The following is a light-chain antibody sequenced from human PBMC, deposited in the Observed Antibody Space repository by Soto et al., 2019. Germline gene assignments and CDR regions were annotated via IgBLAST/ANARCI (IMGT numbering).Light chain of an antibody. V-gene: IGKV1-5*01. CDR2: DAS. CDR1: EKINKW. CDR3: QQCYMGWT. J-gene: IGKJ1*01. Sequence: DIQMTQSPSTLSASVGDRVTITCRASEKINKWLAWYQQKPGKAPKLLIYDASTLESGVPSRFSGTGSGTEITFSITSLQPEDFGTYYCQQCYMGWTFGQGTKV.